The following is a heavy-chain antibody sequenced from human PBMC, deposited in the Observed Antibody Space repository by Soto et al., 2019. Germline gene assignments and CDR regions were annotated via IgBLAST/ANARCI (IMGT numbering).Heavy chain of an antibody. CDR3: ARSSGWYGGWFDP. CDR1: GGSFSGYY. D-gene: IGHD6-19*01. CDR2: INHSGST. J-gene: IGHJ5*02. V-gene: IGHV4-34*01. Sequence: PSETLSLTCAVYGGSFSGYYWSWIRQPPGKGLEWIGEINHSGSTNYNPSLKSRVTISVDTSKNQFFLKLSSVTAADTAVYYCARSSGWYGGWFDPWGQGTLVTVSS.